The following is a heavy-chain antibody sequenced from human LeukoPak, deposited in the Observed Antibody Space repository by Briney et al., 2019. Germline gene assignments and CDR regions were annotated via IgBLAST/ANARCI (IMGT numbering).Heavy chain of an antibody. D-gene: IGHD2/OR15-2a*01. Sequence: PSETLSLTCSVSGGSISSSSYYWGWIRQPPGKGLEWIGSIYYSGSTYYNPSLKSRVTISVDTSKNQFSLKLSSVTAADTAVYYCARRPGIKGSIDYWGQGTLVTVSS. CDR3: ARRPGIKGSIDY. CDR1: GGSISSSSYY. J-gene: IGHJ4*02. V-gene: IGHV4-39*01. CDR2: IYYSGST.